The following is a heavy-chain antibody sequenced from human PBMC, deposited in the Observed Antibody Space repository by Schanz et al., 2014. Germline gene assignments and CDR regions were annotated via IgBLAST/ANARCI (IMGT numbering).Heavy chain of an antibody. CDR2: IIHDGSEK. Sequence: EVQLVESGGGLVQPGGSLRLSCAASGFSFNNYWMTWFRQAPGKGLEWVANIIHDGSEKFYVDSVKGRFTISRDNAKNTLYLQMNSLRAEDTAVYYCAKVAPAATYLDSWGLGTLVTVSS. CDR3: AKVAPAATYLDS. V-gene: IGHV3-7*03. CDR1: GFSFNNYW. J-gene: IGHJ4*02. D-gene: IGHD2-2*01.